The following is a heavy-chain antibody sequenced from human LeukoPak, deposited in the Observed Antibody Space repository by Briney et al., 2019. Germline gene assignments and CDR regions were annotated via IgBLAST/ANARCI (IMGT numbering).Heavy chain of an antibody. CDR2: IIPVIGRP. CDR3: AREGVGATYGAFDI. J-gene: IGHJ3*02. V-gene: IGHV1-69*04. Sequence: ASVKVSCKASGDTFSTNAINWVRQAPGQGLEWLGNIIPVIGRPEYARLFRGRLTIIADRSTSTAYMELSGLRPEDTAVYFCAREGVGATYGAFDIWGQGTMVTVSS. CDR1: GDTFSTNA. D-gene: IGHD1-26*01.